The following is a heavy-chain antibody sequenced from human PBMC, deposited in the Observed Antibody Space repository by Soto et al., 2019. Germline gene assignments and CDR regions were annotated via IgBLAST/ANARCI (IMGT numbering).Heavy chain of an antibody. CDR2: ISYDGREI. D-gene: IGHD3-9*01. CDR1: GLTFNIFA. V-gene: IGHV3-30-3*01. CDR3: ASDPLAVTGSFVDY. J-gene: IGHJ4*02. Sequence: PGGSLGLSCVASGLTFNIFAFHWVRQAPGKGLEWLSVISYDGREIHYSESVKGRFTISRDSSTNTVYLEMNSLRYEDTAVYYCASDPLAVTGSFVDYWGQGTLVTVSS.